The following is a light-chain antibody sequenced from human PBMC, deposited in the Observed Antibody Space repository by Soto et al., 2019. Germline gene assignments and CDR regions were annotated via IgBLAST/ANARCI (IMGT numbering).Light chain of an antibody. V-gene: IGKV3-11*01. J-gene: IGKJ5*01. CDR3: QQRTNWPSST. CDR1: QSVSSY. CDR2: DAS. Sequence: EIVLTQSPATLSLSPGERATLSCRASQSVSSYLAWYQQKPGQAPRLLIHDASNRATGIPARFSGSGSGTDFTLVISSLEPEDLAVYYCQQRTNWPSSTFGQGTRLEIK.